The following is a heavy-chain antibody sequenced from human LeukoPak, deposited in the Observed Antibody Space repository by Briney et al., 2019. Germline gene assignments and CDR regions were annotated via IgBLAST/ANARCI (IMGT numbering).Heavy chain of an antibody. V-gene: IGHV3-74*01. Sequence: PGGSLRLSCAVSGLTFSSSWMDWVRQAPGKGLVWVSRINSDGSSTSYADSVKGRFTISRDNAKNTLYLQMNSLRAEDTAVYYCARVRSYVFDYWGQGTLVTVSS. CDR3: ARVRSYVFDY. CDR2: INSDGSST. J-gene: IGHJ4*02. CDR1: GLTFSSSW. D-gene: IGHD3-16*01.